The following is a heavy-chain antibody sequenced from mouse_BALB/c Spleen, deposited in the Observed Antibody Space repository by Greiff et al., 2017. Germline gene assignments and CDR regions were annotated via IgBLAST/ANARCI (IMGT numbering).Heavy chain of an antibody. Sequence: VQLQQSGAELAKPGASVKMSCKASGYTFTSYWMHWVKQRPGQGLEWIGYINPSTGYTEYNQKFKDKATLTADKSSSTAYMQLSSLTSEDSAVYYCARYDGYYVGFAYWGQGTLVTVSA. CDR1: GYTFTSYW. J-gene: IGHJ3*01. CDR2: INPSTGYT. CDR3: ARYDGYYVGFAY. D-gene: IGHD2-3*01. V-gene: IGHV1-7*01.